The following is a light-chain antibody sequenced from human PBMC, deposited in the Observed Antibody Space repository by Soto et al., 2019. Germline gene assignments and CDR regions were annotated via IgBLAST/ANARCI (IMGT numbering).Light chain of an antibody. J-gene: IGLJ1*01. CDR3: SSYAGSSTYV. V-gene: IGLV2-8*01. CDR2: EVS. CDR1: SSDVGGYNY. Sequence: QSVLIQPPSASGSPGQSVTISCTGTSSDVGGYNYVSWYQQHPGKAPKLMIYEVSKRPSGVPDRFSGSKSGNTASLTVSGLQAEDEADYYCSSYAGSSTYVFGTGTKVTVL.